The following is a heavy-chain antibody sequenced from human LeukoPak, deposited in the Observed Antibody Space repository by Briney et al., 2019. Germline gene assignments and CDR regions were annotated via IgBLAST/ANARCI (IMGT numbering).Heavy chain of an antibody. V-gene: IGHV3-30*03. CDR2: ISYDGTNK. D-gene: IGHD5-18*01. CDR3: ARGTPERGYSYGYSGAFDI. Sequence: GGSLRLSCAASGFTFTSYSMNWVRQAPGKGLEWVAVISYDGTNKYYADSVKGRFTISRDNSKNTLYLQMNSQRAEDTAVYYCARGTPERGYSYGYSGAFDIWGQGTMVTVSS. J-gene: IGHJ3*02. CDR1: GFTFTSYS.